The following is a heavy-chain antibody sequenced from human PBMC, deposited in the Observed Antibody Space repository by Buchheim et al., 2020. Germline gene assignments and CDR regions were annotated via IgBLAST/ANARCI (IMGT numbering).Heavy chain of an antibody. CDR3: AKQWMILGAFDI. Sequence: EVQLLESGGGLVQPGGSLRLSCTDSGFTFSNYAVSWVRQAPGKGLEWVSVISGRGDNTYYADSVKGRFTISRDNAKNTVYLQVNSLIAEDTAVYYCAKQWMILGAFDIWGQGT. CDR1: GFTFSNYA. D-gene: IGHD3-22*01. V-gene: IGHV3-23*01. J-gene: IGHJ3*02. CDR2: ISGRGDNT.